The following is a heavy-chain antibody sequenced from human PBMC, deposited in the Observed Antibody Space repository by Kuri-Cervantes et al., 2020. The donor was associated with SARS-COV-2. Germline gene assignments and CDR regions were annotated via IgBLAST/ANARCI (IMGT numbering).Heavy chain of an antibody. D-gene: IGHD6-19*01. J-gene: IGHJ4*02. CDR3: ARTSWIAVGGGFDY. Sequence: SGPTLVKPTQTLTLTCTFSGFSLSSNGMRVSWIRQSPGKALDWLARFDWDGDKFYRPSLKTRLTISKDTSKIQVVLRMTNMDPGDTATYYCARTSWIAVGGGFDYWGQGILVTVSS. V-gene: IGHV2-70*04. CDR2: FDWDGDK. CDR1: GFSLSSNGMR.